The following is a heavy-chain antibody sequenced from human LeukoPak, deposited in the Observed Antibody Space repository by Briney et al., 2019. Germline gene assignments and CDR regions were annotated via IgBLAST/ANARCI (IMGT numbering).Heavy chain of an antibody. CDR1: GYXFTSYG. J-gene: IGHJ5*02. V-gene: IGHV1-18*01. CDR2: ISAYNGNT. CDR3: ARVEYDILTGSGKYNWFDP. Sequence: ASVKVSCKASGYXFTSYGISWVRQAPGQGLEWMGWISAYNGNTNYAQKLQGRVTMTTDTSTSTAYMELRSLRSDDTAVYYCARVEYDILTGSGKYNWFDPWGQGTLVTVSS. D-gene: IGHD3-9*01.